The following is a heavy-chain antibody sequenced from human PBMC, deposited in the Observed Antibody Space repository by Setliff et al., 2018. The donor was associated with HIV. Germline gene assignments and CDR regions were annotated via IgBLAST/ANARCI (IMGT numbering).Heavy chain of an antibody. CDR1: GFTFSRYG. V-gene: IGHV3-30*04. CDR2: ISYDGSKK. Sequence: GGSLRLSCAASGFTFSRYGMHWVRQAPGKGLEWGAFISYDGSKKYDADFVKGRFTISRDNSKNTLYLQMNSLRAEDTAVYYCARDQVANYYGSGIDYWGQGTLVTVSS. D-gene: IGHD3-10*01. J-gene: IGHJ4*02. CDR3: ARDQVANYYGSGIDY.